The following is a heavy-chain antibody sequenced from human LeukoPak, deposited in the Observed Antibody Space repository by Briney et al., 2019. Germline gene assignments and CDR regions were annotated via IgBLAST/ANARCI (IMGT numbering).Heavy chain of an antibody. CDR2: IRSDSSTK. Sequence: PGGSLRLSCAASGFTFSSYEMNWVRQAPGKGLEWISYIRSDSSTKYYADSVEGRFTISRDNAQNSLYLQMNSLRDEDSGVYFCARDYSRWHGDFDVWGQGTMVTVSS. D-gene: IGHD6-13*01. CDR1: GFTFSSYE. V-gene: IGHV3-48*03. J-gene: IGHJ3*01. CDR3: ARDYSRWHGDFDV.